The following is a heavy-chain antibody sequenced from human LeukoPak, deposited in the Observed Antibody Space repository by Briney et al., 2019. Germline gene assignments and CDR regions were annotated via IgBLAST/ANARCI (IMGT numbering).Heavy chain of an antibody. Sequence: GGSLRLSCVASAFTFKTYTLNLVRQTPGKGLEWVSYISTAGNLINYADSVRGRFTISRDNAKNSLYLYMSSLTPEDTAVYYCARTVEGHFDFRGQGTLVTVFS. CDR3: ARTVEGHFDF. V-gene: IGHV3-21*01. CDR1: AFTFKTYT. D-gene: IGHD5-24*01. J-gene: IGHJ4*02. CDR2: ISTAGNLI.